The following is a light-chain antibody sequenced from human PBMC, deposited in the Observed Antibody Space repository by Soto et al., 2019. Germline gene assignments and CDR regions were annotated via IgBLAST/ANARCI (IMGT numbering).Light chain of an antibody. V-gene: IGKV3-20*01. J-gene: IGKJ2*01. Sequence: ETVLTQSPGTLSLSPGERATLSCRASQSVSSSYLAWYQQKPGQAPRLLIYGASSRATGIPDRFSGSGSGTDFTLTISRLEPEDFAVYYCQQGSTFGQGTKLEIK. CDR2: GAS. CDR3: QQGST. CDR1: QSVSSSY.